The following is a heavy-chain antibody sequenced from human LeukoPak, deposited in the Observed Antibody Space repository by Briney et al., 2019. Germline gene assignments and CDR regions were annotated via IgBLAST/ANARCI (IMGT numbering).Heavy chain of an antibody. CDR3: AREGTVVVVAAIRDYYYYMDV. D-gene: IGHD2-15*01. CDR2: IYTSGST. V-gene: IGHV4-61*02. J-gene: IGHJ6*03. CDR1: GGSISSGSYY. Sequence: SETLSLTCTVSGGSISSGSYYWSWIRQPAGKGLEWIGRIYTSGSTNYNPSLKSRVTISVDTSKNQFSLKLSSVTAADTAVYYCAREGTVVVVAAIRDYYYYMDVWGKGTTVTVSS.